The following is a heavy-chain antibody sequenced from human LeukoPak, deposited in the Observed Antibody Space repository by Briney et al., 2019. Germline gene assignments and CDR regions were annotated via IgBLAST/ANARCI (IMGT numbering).Heavy chain of an antibody. J-gene: IGHJ3*01. CDR3: ATDVGPTDAFDL. CDR2: LNPNGGGT. D-gene: IGHD1-26*01. V-gene: IGHV1-2*02. Sequence: GASVKVSCKASGYTFTGYYIHWLRQAPGQGPEWMGWLNPNGGGTHFAQKFQGRVTMTRDTSVNTAYMGLTRLRSDDTAVYFCATDVGPTDAFDLWGQGTLVTFSS. CDR1: GYTFTGYY.